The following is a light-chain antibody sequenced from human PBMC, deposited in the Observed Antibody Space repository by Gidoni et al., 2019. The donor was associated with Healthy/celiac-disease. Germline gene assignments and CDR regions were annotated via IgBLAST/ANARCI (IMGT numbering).Light chain of an antibody. V-gene: IGKV1-39*01. Sequence: IHMTQSPSSLSASVGDRVTITCRASQSISSYLNWYQQKPGKAPKLLIYAASSLQRGVPSRFSGSGSGTDLTLTISSLQPEDFATYYCQQSYSTPYTFGQGTKLEIK. CDR1: QSISSY. CDR3: QQSYSTPYT. CDR2: AAS. J-gene: IGKJ2*01.